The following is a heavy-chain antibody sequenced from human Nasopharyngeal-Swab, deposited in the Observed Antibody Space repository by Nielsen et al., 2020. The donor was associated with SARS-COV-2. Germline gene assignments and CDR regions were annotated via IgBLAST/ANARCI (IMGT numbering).Heavy chain of an antibody. J-gene: IGHJ6*03. D-gene: IGHD3-3*01. CDR2: INQDGSEK. Sequence: VRQAPGKGLEWVANINQDGSEKYYVDSVKGRFTISRDNAKNSLYLQMNSLRAEDTAVYYCARNDFWSGYYKVPMDVWGKGTTVTVSS. V-gene: IGHV3-7*03. CDR3: ARNDFWSGYYKVPMDV.